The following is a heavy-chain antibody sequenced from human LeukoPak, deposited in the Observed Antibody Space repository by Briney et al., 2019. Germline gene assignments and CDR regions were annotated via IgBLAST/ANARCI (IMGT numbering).Heavy chain of an antibody. D-gene: IGHD6-13*01. J-gene: IGHJ6*02. CDR3: ARPYSSRWYDEDGMDV. Sequence: PGGSLRLSCAASGFTFSSYSMNWVRQAPGKGLEWVSSIGSSSSYIYYADSVKGRFTISRDNAKNSLYLQMNSLRAEDTAVYYCARPYSSRWYDEDGMDVWGQGTTVTVSS. V-gene: IGHV3-21*01. CDR2: IGSSSSYI. CDR1: GFTFSSYS.